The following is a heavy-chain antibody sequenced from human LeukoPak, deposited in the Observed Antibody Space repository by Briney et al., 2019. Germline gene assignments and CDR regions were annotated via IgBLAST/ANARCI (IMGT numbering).Heavy chain of an antibody. D-gene: IGHD6-19*01. Sequence: ASVKVSCKVSGYTLTELSMHWVRQAPGNGLEWMGGFDLEDGETIYAQKFQGRVTMTGDTSTDTAYVELSSLRSEDTAVYYCATGKVAGTGYWGQGTLVTVSS. CDR2: FDLEDGET. CDR1: GYTLTELS. J-gene: IGHJ4*02. V-gene: IGHV1-24*01. CDR3: ATGKVAGTGY.